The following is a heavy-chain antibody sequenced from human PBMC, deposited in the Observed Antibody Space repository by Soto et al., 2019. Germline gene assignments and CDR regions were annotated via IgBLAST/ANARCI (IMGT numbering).Heavy chain of an antibody. V-gene: IGHV3-11*06. CDR3: AREGDGYNLGY. Sequence: GSLRLSCAASGFTFSDYYMSWIRQAPGQGLEWVSYISSSSSYTNYADSVKGRFTISRDNAKNSLYLQMNSLRAEDTAVYYCAREGDGYNLGYWGQGTLVTVSS. J-gene: IGHJ4*02. CDR2: ISSSSSYT. CDR1: GFTFSDYY. D-gene: IGHD5-12*01.